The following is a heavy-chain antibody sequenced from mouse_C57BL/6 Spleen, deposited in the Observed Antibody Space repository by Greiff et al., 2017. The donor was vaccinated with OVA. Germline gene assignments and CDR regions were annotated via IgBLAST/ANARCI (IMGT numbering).Heavy chain of an antibody. V-gene: IGHV1-81*01. J-gene: IGHJ2*01. CDR3: ARGGLRLYFDY. Sequence: QVQLKQSGAELARPGASVKLSCKASGYTFTSYGISWVKQRTGQGLEWIGEIYPRSGNTYYNEKFKGKATLTADKSSSTAYMELRSLTSEDSAVYFCARGGLRLYFDYWGQGTTLTVSS. CDR1: GYTFTSYG. D-gene: IGHD2-2*01. CDR2: IYPRSGNT.